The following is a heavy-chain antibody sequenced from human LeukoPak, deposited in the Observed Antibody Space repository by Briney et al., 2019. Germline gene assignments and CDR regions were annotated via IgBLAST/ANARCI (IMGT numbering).Heavy chain of an antibody. CDR1: GGSFSGYY. CDR2: IDHSGST. Sequence: PSGTLSLTCAVSGGSFSGYYWNWIRQPPGKGLEWIGEIDHSGSTNYNPSLKSRVTISVDTSKNQFSLKLSSVTAADTAVYYCARSPLGNWGYYDYWGQGTLVTVSS. J-gene: IGHJ4*02. CDR3: ARSPLGNWGYYDY. D-gene: IGHD3-22*01. V-gene: IGHV4-34*01.